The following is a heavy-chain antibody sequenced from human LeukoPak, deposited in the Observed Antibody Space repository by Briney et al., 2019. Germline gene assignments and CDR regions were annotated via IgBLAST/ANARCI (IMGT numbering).Heavy chain of an antibody. CDR1: GFTFSSYA. J-gene: IGHJ4*02. CDR3: AKHLWRDLLWFGEGYYFGC. D-gene: IGHD3-10*01. V-gene: IGHV3-23*01. CDR2: ISGSGGST. Sequence: PGGSLRLSCAASGFTFSSYAMSWVRQAPGKGLEWVSAISGSGGSTYYADSVKGRFTISRDNPKNTLNLQMSSLRAEDTAVYYCAKHLWRDLLWFGEGYYFGCWGQGTLVTVSS.